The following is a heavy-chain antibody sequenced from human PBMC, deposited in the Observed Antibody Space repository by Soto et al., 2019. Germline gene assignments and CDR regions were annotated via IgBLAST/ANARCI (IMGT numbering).Heavy chain of an antibody. J-gene: IGHJ4*02. CDR3: ARDLGYYYDSSGYGLGY. Sequence: ASVKVSCKASGYTFASYGISWVRQAPGQGLEWMGWISAYNGNTNYAQKLQGRVTMTTDTSTSTAYMELRSLRSDDTAVYYCARDLGYYYDSSGYGLGYWGQGTLVTVSS. V-gene: IGHV1-18*04. D-gene: IGHD3-22*01. CDR2: ISAYNGNT. CDR1: GYTFASYG.